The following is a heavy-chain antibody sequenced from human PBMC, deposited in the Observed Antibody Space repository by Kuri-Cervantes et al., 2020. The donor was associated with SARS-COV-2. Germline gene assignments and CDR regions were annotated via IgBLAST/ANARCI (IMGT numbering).Heavy chain of an antibody. J-gene: IGHJ4*02. CDR1: GFTFGDYG. V-gene: IGHV3-30-3*01. Sequence: GGSLRLSCTASGFTFGDYGMSWVRQAPGKGLEWVAVISYDGSNKYYADSVKGRFTISRDNSKNTLYLQMNSLRAEDTAVYYCARDGGLAAVGKFDYWGQGTLVTVSS. D-gene: IGHD6-13*01. CDR2: ISYDGSNK. CDR3: ARDGGLAAVGKFDY.